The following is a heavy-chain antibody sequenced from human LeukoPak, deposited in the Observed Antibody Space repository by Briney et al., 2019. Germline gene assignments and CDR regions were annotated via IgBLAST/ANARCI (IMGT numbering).Heavy chain of an antibody. CDR2: IYYSGST. CDR3: ARDYDYVWGSYRPRPGGYFDY. D-gene: IGHD3-16*02. CDR1: GGSISSYY. Sequence: PSETLSLTCTVSGGSISSYYWSWIRQPPGKGLEWIGYIYYSGSTYYNPSLKSRVTISVDTSKNQFSLKLSSVTAADTAVYYCARDYDYVWGSYRPRPGGYFDYWGQGTLVTVSS. V-gene: IGHV4-59*12. J-gene: IGHJ4*02.